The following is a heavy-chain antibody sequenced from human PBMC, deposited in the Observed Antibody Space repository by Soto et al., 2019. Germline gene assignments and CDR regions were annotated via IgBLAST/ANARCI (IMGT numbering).Heavy chain of an antibody. CDR3: ARDCPRSSGWYRDAFDI. CDR2: ISSSSSYI. D-gene: IGHD6-19*01. Sequence: GGSLRLSCAASGFTFSSYSMNWVRQAPGKGLEWVSSISSSSSYIYYADSVKGRFTISRDNAKNSLYLQMNSLRAEDTAVYYCARDCPRSSGWYRDAFDIWGQGTMVTVS. J-gene: IGHJ3*02. V-gene: IGHV3-21*01. CDR1: GFTFSSYS.